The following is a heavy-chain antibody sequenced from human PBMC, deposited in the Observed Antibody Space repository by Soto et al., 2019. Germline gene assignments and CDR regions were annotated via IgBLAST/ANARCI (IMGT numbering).Heavy chain of an antibody. CDR2: ISGSGGST. CDR3: AKGAHTNYFYYGMDV. V-gene: IGHV3-23*01. J-gene: IGHJ6*02. Sequence: EVQLLESGGGLVQPGGSLRLSCAASGFTFSSYAMSWVRKAPGKGLEWVSAISGSGGSTYYADSVRGRFTISRDNSKNTLYLQMNSLRDEDTAVYYCAKGAHTNYFYYGMDVWGQGTTVTVSS. D-gene: IGHD3-16*01. CDR1: GFTFSSYA.